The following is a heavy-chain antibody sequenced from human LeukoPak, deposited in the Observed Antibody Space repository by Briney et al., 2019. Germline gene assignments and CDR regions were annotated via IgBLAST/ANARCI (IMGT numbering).Heavy chain of an antibody. D-gene: IGHD6-19*01. Sequence: ASVKVSCKASGYTFTSYAMHWVRQAPGQRLEWMGWINAGNGNTKYSQKFQGRVTITRDTSASTGYVELSSLRSEDTAVYYCTRDPRSGWHDYWGQGTLVTVSS. CDR2: INAGNGNT. V-gene: IGHV1-3*01. J-gene: IGHJ4*02. CDR3: TRDPRSGWHDY. CDR1: GYTFTSYA.